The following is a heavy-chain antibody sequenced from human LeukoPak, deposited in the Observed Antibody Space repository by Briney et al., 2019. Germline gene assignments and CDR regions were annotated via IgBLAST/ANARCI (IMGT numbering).Heavy chain of an antibody. V-gene: IGHV3-73*01. J-gene: IGHJ4*02. CDR2: IRSKANSYAT. CDR3: TRQNYGSGSYCFDY. D-gene: IGHD3-10*01. CDR1: GFTFSGSA. Sequence: GGSLRLTCTASGFTFSGSAMHWVRQASGKGLEWVGRIRSKANSYATAYAASVKGRFTISRDDSKNTAYLQMNSLKTEDTAVYYCTRQNYGSGSYCFDYCGQGTLVTVSS.